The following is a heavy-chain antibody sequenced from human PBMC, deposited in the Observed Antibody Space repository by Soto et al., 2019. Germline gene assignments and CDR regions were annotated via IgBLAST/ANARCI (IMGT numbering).Heavy chain of an antibody. Sequence: HPGGSLRLSCAASGFTFSSYAMSWVRQAPGKGLEWVSAISGSGGSTYYADSVKGRFTISRDNSKNTMYLQMNSLKAEDTAVYYCAKDTPPAPLIAVAGTFHPWGMGTLGTVS. V-gene: IGHV3-23*01. CDR2: ISGSGGST. D-gene: IGHD6-19*01. J-gene: IGHJ5*02. CDR1: GFTFSSYA. CDR3: AKDTPPAPLIAVAGTFHP.